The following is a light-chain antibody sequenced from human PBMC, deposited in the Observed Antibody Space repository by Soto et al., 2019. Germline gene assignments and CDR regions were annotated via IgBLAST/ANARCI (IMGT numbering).Light chain of an antibody. CDR2: DVT. V-gene: IGLV2-11*01. J-gene: IGLJ2*01. CDR3: CSYTDIALDVV. CDR1: SSDVGGYNY. Sequence: QSVLTQPRSVSGSPGQSVTISCAGTSSDVGGYNYVSWYQQHPGKAPKLMIYDVTKRPSGVPNRFSGSKSGNRASLTISGVRPEDEADYYCCSYTDIALDVVFGGGTKLTVL.